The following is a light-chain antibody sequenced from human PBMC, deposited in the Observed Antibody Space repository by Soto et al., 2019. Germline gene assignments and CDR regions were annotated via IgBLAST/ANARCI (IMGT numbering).Light chain of an antibody. V-gene: IGKV3-15*01. CDR3: QQYNKWPLT. CDR1: QSTYTN. J-gene: IGKJ4*01. Sequence: EIVMTQSPATLSVSPGERATLSCRASQSTYTNLAWSQHKPGQAPRLLIHGASTRATAIPASFSGSGYGTEFTLTISSLQSEDFAVYYCQQYNKWPLTFGGGTKVEIK. CDR2: GAS.